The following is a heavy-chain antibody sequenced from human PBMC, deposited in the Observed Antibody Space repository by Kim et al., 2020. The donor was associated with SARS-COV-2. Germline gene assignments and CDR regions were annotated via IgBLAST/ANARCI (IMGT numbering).Heavy chain of an antibody. V-gene: IGHV3-21*01. J-gene: IGHJ5*02. D-gene: IGHD2-21*02. Sequence: YADSVKGGFTIPRDNAKNSLYLQMNSLRAEDTAVYYCARDHGGNSGWFDPWGQGTLVTVSS. CDR3: ARDHGGNSGWFDP.